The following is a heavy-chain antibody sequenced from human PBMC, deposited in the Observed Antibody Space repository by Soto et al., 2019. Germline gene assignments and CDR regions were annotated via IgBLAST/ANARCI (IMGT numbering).Heavy chain of an antibody. Sequence: KPSETLSLTCTVSGGSISSDDYYWNWIRQAPGRGLEWIGYIHSSGSIYYNPSLKSRATMSIDTAGNKFSLKVSSVTVADTAVYFCARTYCTTTACQAHGIDVWGQGTTVTVSS. CDR3: ARTYCTTTACQAHGIDV. D-gene: IGHD4-4*01. CDR1: GGSISSDDYY. V-gene: IGHV4-30-4*01. CDR2: IHSSGSI. J-gene: IGHJ6*02.